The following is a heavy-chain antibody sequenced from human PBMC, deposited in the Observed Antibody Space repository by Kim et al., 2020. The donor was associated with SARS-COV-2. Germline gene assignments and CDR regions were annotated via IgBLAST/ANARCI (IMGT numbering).Heavy chain of an antibody. CDR2: ISSSSSYT. CDR3: ARERLITIFGVVINDAFDI. Sequence: GGSLRLSCAASGFTFSDYYMSWIRQDPGKGLEWVSYISSSSSYTKYADSVKGRFTISRDNAKNSLYLQMNSLRAEDTAVYYCARERLITIFGVVINDAFDIWGQGTMVTVSS. CDR1: GFTFSDYY. D-gene: IGHD3-3*01. V-gene: IGHV3-11*05. J-gene: IGHJ3*02.